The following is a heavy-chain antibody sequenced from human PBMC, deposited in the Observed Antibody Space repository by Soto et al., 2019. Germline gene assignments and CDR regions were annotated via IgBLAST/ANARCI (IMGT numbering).Heavy chain of an antibody. Sequence: KASETLSLTCTVSNGSISTFYWNWIRQSAGKGLEWLGRVYITGSTNYNPSLKNRIAMSVDTPKNQFSLKLTSLTAADTAVYYCVRGGRDGFDIWGQGTVVTVSS. CDR1: NGSISTFY. CDR2: VYITGST. CDR3: VRGGRDGFDI. V-gene: IGHV4-4*07. J-gene: IGHJ3*02.